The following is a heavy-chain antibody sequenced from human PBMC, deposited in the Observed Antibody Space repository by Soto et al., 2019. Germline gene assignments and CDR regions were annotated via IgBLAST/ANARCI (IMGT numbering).Heavy chain of an antibody. CDR3: ARVGVGLAAPRVWPY. D-gene: IGHD6-13*01. Sequence: PSVKVSCKASGYTFTSYGISWVRQAPGQGLEWMAWINPYNGNTKYAEKFLGRVTVTTDTSTATAYMEVRSLTSDDTAVFYCARVGVGLAAPRVWPYWGQGTPVTVS. CDR2: INPYNGNT. CDR1: GYTFTSYG. J-gene: IGHJ4*02. V-gene: IGHV1-18*01.